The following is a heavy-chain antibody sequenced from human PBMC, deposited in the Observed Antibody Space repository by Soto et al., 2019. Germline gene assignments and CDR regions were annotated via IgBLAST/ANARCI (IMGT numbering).Heavy chain of an antibody. CDR1: GYTFTSYG. CDR2: ISAYNGNT. V-gene: IGHV1-18*04. D-gene: IGHD3-22*01. CDR3: ARDLISHYYDSSGLASMYGMDV. Sequence: ASVKVSCKASGYTFTSYGISWVRRAPGQGLEWMGWISAYNGNTNYAQKLQGRVTMTTDTSTSTAYMELRSLRSDDTAVYYRARDLISHYYDSSGLASMYGMDVWGQGTTVTVSS. J-gene: IGHJ6*02.